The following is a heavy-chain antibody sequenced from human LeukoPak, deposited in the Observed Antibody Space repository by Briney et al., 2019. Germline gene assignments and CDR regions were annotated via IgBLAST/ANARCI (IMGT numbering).Heavy chain of an antibody. CDR1: GGSISSYY. Sequence: SETLSLTCTVSGGSISSYYWSWIRQPPGKGLECIGYIYYSGSTNYTPSLKSRVTISVDTSKNQFSLKLSSVTAADTAVYYCARTPKYSSSWYYYYYYMDVWGKGTTVTVSS. CDR2: IYYSGST. V-gene: IGHV4-59*01. D-gene: IGHD6-13*01. J-gene: IGHJ6*03. CDR3: ARTPKYSSSWYYYYYYMDV.